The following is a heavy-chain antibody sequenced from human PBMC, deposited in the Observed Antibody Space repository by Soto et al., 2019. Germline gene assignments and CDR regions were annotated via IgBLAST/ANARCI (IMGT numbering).Heavy chain of an antibody. CDR3: ARGELRYFDWLPNYYYYMDV. CDR1: GGSFSGYY. D-gene: IGHD3-9*01. V-gene: IGHV4-34*01. CDR2: INHCGST. J-gene: IGHJ6*03. Sequence: QVQLQQWGAGLLKPSETLSIPCAVYGGSFSGYYWSWIRQPPGKGLEWMGEINHCGSTNYKPSIQSRVTISVDTSKNQFSLKLSSVTAADTAVYYCARGELRYFDWLPNYYYYMDVWGKGTTVTVSS.